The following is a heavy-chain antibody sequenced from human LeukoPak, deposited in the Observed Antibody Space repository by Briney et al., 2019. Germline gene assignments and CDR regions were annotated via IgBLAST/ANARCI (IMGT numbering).Heavy chain of an antibody. D-gene: IGHD3-3*01. Sequence: PGGSLRLSCEASGFTFSSFPMHWVRQAPGKGLEWVALISYESEKYYATPVKGRFTISRDNSNNILHLQINSLTADATAVYYCARDLELSAVSYFDSWGQGTLVIVSS. CDR3: ARDLELSAVSYFDS. CDR2: ISYESEK. J-gene: IGHJ4*02. CDR1: GFTFSSFP. V-gene: IGHV3-30-3*01.